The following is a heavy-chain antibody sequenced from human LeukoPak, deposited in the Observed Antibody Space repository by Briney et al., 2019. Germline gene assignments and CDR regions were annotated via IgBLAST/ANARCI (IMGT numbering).Heavy chain of an antibody. CDR3: ARGGYDFWSGYYTNDY. CDR1: GYTFTGYY. J-gene: IGHJ4*02. Sequence: GVSVKVSCKASGYTFTGYYMHWVRQAPGQGLEWMGWINANSGGTNYAQKFQGRVTMTRDTSISTAYMELSRLRSDDTAVYYCARGGYDFWSGYYTNDYWGQGTLVTVS. CDR2: INANSGGT. V-gene: IGHV1-2*02. D-gene: IGHD3-3*01.